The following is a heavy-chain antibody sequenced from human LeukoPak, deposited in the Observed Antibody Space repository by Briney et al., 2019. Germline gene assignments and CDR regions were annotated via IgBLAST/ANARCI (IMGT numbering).Heavy chain of an antibody. CDR2: IYYSGST. D-gene: IGHD3-3*01. CDR1: GGSISSYY. Sequence: SETLSLTCTVSGGSISSYYWSWIRQPPGKGLEWIGYIYYSGSTNYNPSLKSRVTISVDTSKNQFSLKLSSVTAADTAVYYCARDWGLRFLEGAAVGDAFDIWGQGTMVTVSS. V-gene: IGHV4-59*01. CDR3: ARDWGLRFLEGAAVGDAFDI. J-gene: IGHJ3*02.